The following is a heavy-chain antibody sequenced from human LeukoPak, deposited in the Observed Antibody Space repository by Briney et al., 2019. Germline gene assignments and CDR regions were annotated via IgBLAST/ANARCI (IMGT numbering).Heavy chain of an antibody. CDR1: GGSVSSYY. Sequence: NTSETLSLTCSVSGGSVSSYYWSWIRQPAGKGLEWIGRIYPSGTTHHNPSLKSRVTMSVDTSKNQFSLKLTSVTAADTAVYYCADDFGDWGQGTLVTVSS. CDR3: ADDFGD. CDR2: IYPSGTT. V-gene: IGHV4-4*07. J-gene: IGHJ4*02. D-gene: IGHD4-17*01.